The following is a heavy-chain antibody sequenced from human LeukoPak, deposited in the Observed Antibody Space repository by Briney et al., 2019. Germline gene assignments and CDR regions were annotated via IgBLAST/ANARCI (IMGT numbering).Heavy chain of an antibody. Sequence: WESLRLSCAASGFTFSSYDMTWVRQAPGKGLEWVSAMSGSGGTTYYADSVQGRFTIFRDNSKYMLYLQMNSLRAEETAVYYCARGASSWLYYFDYWGQGTLVTVSS. V-gene: IGHV3-23*01. J-gene: IGHJ4*02. CDR3: ARGASSWLYYFDY. CDR2: MSGSGGTT. CDR1: GFTFSSYD. D-gene: IGHD6-13*01.